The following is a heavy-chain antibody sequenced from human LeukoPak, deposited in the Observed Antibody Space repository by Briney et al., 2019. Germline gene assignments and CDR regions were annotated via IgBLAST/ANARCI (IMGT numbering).Heavy chain of an antibody. J-gene: IGHJ6*03. CDR2: IKQDGSEK. Sequence: GGSLRLSCAASGFTFSTYYMSWVRQAPGKGLEWVANIKQDGSEKYYVDSVKGRFTISRDNAKNSLYLQMNSLRAEDTAVYYCARADYSNYYYYYYMDVWGKGTTVTVSS. CDR3: ARADYSNYYYYYYMDV. D-gene: IGHD4-11*01. CDR1: GFTFSTYY. V-gene: IGHV3-7*01.